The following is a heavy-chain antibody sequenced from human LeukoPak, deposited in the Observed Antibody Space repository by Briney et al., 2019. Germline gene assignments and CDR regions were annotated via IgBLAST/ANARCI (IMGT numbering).Heavy chain of an antibody. D-gene: IGHD6-13*01. V-gene: IGHV3-30*04. J-gene: IGHJ4*02. CDR3: VTAPLYSSSWYFRGYFDD. CDR2: ISYDGSRT. CDR1: GFTFSNFA. Sequence: GGSLRLSCTASGFTFSNFAMHWGRQAPGTGLEWVAVISYDGSRTDYTVSVNGRFTISRDNSKNTLYLQVNSLRTEDTAVYHCVTAPLYSSSWYFRGYFDDWGQGTLVTVSS.